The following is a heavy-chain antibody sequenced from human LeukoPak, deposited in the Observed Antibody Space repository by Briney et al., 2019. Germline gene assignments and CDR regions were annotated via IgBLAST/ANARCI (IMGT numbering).Heavy chain of an antibody. CDR1: GFSVSAYN. V-gene: IGHV3-30-3*01. CDR3: ARDLAAAGTFDY. Sequence: GGSLRLSCAASGFSVSAYNMHWVRQAPGKGLEWVAVISYDGSNKYYADSVKGRFTISRDNSKNTLYLQMNSLRAEDTAVYYCARDLAAAGTFDYWGQGTLVTVSS. CDR2: ISYDGSNK. J-gene: IGHJ4*02. D-gene: IGHD6-13*01.